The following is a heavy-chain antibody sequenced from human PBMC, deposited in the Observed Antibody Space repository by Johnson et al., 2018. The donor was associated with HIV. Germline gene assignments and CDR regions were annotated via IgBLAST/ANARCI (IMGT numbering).Heavy chain of an antibody. Sequence: VQLVESGGVVVQPGGSLRLSCAASGFTFDDYTMHWVRQAPGKGLEWVSLITWDGGSTYYADSVKGRFTFSRDNSKNTLYLQMNNLRTDDTAVYFCARGIAAYDAFDIWGQGTMVTVSS. CDR2: ITWDGGST. CDR3: ARGIAAYDAFDI. CDR1: GFTFDDYT. D-gene: IGHD6-13*01. J-gene: IGHJ3*02. V-gene: IGHV3-43*01.